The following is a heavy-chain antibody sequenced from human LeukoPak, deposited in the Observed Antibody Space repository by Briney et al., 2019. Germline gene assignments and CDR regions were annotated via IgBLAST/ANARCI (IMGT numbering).Heavy chain of an antibody. D-gene: IGHD4-17*01. V-gene: IGHV3-23*01. CDR3: ARDPNGDYIGALDFQR. J-gene: IGHJ1*01. CDR1: GFTFANYA. CDR2: IKSGGYT. Sequence: PGGSLRLSCAASGFTFANYAMVWVRQTPGKWLQWVSAIKSGGYTYYADSVQGRFTMSRDNSKNTLFLQMNSLRAEDTAVYYCARDPNGDYIGALDFQRWGQGTQVTVSS.